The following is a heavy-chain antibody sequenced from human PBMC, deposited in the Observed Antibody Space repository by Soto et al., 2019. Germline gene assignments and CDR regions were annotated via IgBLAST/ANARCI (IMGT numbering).Heavy chain of an antibody. V-gene: IGHV3-66*01. CDR1: GFTVSTYY. Sequence: EVQLVESGGGLVQPGGSLRLSCAASGFTVSTYYMNWVRQAPGEGLEWVSVVYSGGTTYYADSVRGRFTISRDNSKSTLFLHRNSLRAEDTAVYYCARGRSASSDFDSWGQGTRVTVSS. CDR3: ARGRSASSDFDS. D-gene: IGHD3-10*01. J-gene: IGHJ4*02. CDR2: VYSGGTT.